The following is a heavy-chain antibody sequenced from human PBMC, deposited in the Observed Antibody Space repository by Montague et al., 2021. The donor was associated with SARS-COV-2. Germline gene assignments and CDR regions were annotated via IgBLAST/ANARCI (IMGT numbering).Heavy chain of an antibody. Sequence: SETLSLTCAVSGGSISSDSWWSWVRQSPGKGLEWIGEIFHSGSTXXNPXXXSRVTMSVDKSKNDFSLKLSPVTAADTAMYYCARRITMVRGVTKRNNWFDPWGRGILVTVSS. CDR3: ARRITMVRGVTKRNNWFDP. CDR1: GGSISSDSW. V-gene: IGHV4-4*02. J-gene: IGHJ5*02. D-gene: IGHD3-10*01. CDR2: IFHSGST.